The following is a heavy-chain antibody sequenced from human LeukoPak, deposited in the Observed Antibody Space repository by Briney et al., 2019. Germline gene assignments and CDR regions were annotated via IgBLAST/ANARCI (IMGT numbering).Heavy chain of an antibody. CDR3: TRDPRGSYGPDAFDI. CDR2: IRSKAYGGTT. J-gene: IGHJ3*02. V-gene: IGHV3-49*04. Sequence: GGSLRLSCTASGFSFGDYAMNWVRQAPGKGLEWVGFIRSKAYGGTTEYAASVKGRFTISRDDSKSIACLQMNSLKTEDTAVYYCTRDPRGSYGPDAFDIWGQGTMVTVSS. CDR1: GFSFGDYA. D-gene: IGHD1-26*01.